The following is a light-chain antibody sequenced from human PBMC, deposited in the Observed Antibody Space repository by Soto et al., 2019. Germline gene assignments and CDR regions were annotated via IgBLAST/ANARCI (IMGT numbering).Light chain of an antibody. J-gene: IGKJ4*01. V-gene: IGKV1-9*01. Sequence: SFLSASVGDRVTITCRASQGISSYLAWYQQKPGKAPKLLIYAASTLQSGVPSRFSGSGSGTEFTLTISSLQPEDFATYSCQQTYRTPLTFGGGTKVDIK. CDR2: AAS. CDR3: QQTYRTPLT. CDR1: QGISSY.